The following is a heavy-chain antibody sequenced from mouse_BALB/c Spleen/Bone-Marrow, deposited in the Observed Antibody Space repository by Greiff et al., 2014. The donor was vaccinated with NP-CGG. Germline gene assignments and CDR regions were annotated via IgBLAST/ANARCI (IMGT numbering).Heavy chain of an antibody. V-gene: IGHV5-6-3*01. D-gene: IGHD1-1*01. J-gene: IGHJ4*01. CDR2: INSNGGST. Sequence: EVMLVESGGGLVQPGGSLKLSCAASGFTFSSYGMSWVRQTPDKRLELVATINSNGGSTYYPDSVKGRFTISRDNAKYTLYLQMSSLKSEDTAMYYCARDYYGSSYAMDYGGQGTSVTVSS. CDR3: ARDYYGSSYAMDY. CDR1: GFTFSSYG.